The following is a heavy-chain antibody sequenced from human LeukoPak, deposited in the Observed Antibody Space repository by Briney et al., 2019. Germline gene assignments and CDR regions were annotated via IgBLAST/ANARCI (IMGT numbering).Heavy chain of an antibody. CDR1: GGSITSSSYY. D-gene: IGHD3-16*01. CDR2: MSYSGGT. Sequence: SETLSLTCTVSGGSITSSSYYWGWIRQPPGKGLEWIGSMSYSGGTYYNPSLKSRLTISLHTSKNQFSLKLSSVTAADTAVYYCARVSSGGYFDYWGQGTLVSVSS. CDR3: ARVSSGGYFDY. J-gene: IGHJ4*02. V-gene: IGHV4-39*07.